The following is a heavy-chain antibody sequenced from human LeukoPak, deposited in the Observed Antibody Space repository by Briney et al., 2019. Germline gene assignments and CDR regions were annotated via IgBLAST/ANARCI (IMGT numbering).Heavy chain of an antibody. CDR3: AKSQPTMVRGVIITNIDY. Sequence: GGSLRLSCAASGFTFSSYAMSWVRQAPGKGLEWVSAISGSGGSTCYADSVKGRFTISRDNSKNTLYLQMNSLRAEDTAVYYCAKSQPTMVRGVIITNIDYWGQGTLVTVSS. J-gene: IGHJ4*02. V-gene: IGHV3-23*01. D-gene: IGHD3-10*01. CDR1: GFTFSSYA. CDR2: ISGSGGST.